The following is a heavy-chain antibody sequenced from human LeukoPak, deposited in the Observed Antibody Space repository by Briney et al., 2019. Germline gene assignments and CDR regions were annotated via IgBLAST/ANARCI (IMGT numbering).Heavy chain of an antibody. V-gene: IGHV1-2*02. CDR2: INPNSGGT. J-gene: IGHJ4*02. D-gene: IGHD3-22*01. Sequence: ASVKVSCKASGYTFTGYYMHWVRQAPRQGLEWMGWINPNSGGTNYAQKFQGRVTMTRDTSISTAYMELSRLRSDDTAVYYCARDGYDSSGYYSVYWGQGTLVTVSS. CDR3: ARDGYDSSGYYSVY. CDR1: GYTFTGYY.